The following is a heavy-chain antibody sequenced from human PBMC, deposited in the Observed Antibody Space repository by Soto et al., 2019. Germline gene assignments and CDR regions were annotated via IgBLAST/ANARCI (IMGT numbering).Heavy chain of an antibody. J-gene: IGHJ6*02. D-gene: IGHD2-2*01. CDR2: IYYSGST. V-gene: IGHV4-31*03. Sequence: PSETLSLTCTVSGGSISIGGYYWSWIRQHPGKGLEWIGYIYYSGSTYYNPSLKSRVTISVDTSKNQFSLKLSSVTAADTAVYYCARDLVPAALGYYYYGMDVGGQGTTVTVSS. CDR1: GGSISIGGYY. CDR3: ARDLVPAALGYYYYGMDV.